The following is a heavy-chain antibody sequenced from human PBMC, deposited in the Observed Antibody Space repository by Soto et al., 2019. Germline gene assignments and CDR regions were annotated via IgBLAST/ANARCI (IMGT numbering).Heavy chain of an antibody. Sequence: PSETLSLTCTVSGGSISSGGYYWSWIRQHPGKGLEWIGYIYYSGSTYYNPSLKSRVTISVDTSKNQFSLKLSSVTAADTAVYYCARSQVTTGHYYYSYGMDVWGQGTTVTVSS. CDR3: ARSQVTTGHYYYSYGMDV. J-gene: IGHJ6*02. CDR2: IYYSGST. D-gene: IGHD2-21*02. V-gene: IGHV4-31*03. CDR1: GGSISSGGYY.